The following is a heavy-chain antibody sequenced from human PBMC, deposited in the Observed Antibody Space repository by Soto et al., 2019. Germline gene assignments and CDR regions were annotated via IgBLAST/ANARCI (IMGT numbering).Heavy chain of an antibody. D-gene: IGHD4-17*01. V-gene: IGHV1-69*13. J-gene: IGHJ4*02. Sequence: ASVKVSCTASGGGFSTYAITWVRQAPGQGLEWMGGITPIFDTTNYAQKFQGRVTITAAESTTTVHMELTSMRSEDTAVYYWASGGTTMTRRFDEWSKGTPVTLS. CDR3: ASGGTTMTRRFDE. CDR1: GGGFSTYA. CDR2: ITPIFDTT.